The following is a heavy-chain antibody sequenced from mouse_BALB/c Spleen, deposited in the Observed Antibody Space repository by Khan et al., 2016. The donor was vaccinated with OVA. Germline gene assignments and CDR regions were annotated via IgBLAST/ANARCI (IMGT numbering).Heavy chain of an antibody. CDR1: GYSITSDYA. J-gene: IGHJ3*01. Sequence: EVKLLESGPGLVKPSQSLSLTCTVTGYSITSDYAWNWIRQFPGNKLEWMGYISYSGSTSYNPSLKSRISIPRDTSKHQFFLQLNSVTSEDTATYYCAMGITYWGQGTLVTVSA. V-gene: IGHV3-2*02. CDR3: AMGITY. D-gene: IGHD2-3*01. CDR2: ISYSGST.